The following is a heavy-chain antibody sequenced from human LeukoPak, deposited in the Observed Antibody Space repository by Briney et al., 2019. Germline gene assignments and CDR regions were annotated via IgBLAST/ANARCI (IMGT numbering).Heavy chain of an antibody. J-gene: IGHJ4*02. CDR3: ARPLWFGELYFDY. CDR2: INPNSGGT. Sequence: GASVKVSCKASGYTFTGYYMHWVRQAPGQGLEWMGWINPNSGGTNYAQKFQGRVTMTRDTSISTAYMELSRLRSDDTAVYYCARPLWFGELYFDYWRQGTLVTVSS. CDR1: GYTFTGYY. V-gene: IGHV1-2*02. D-gene: IGHD3-10*01.